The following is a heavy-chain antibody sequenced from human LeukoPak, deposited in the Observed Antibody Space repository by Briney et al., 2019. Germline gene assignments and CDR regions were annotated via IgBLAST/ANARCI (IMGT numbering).Heavy chain of an antibody. Sequence: RSSETLSLTCSVSGGSISSSFYYWGWIRQPPGKGLEWIGSIYYSGKTYDIQSIMSRVTMSVDTSKSQFSLKLSSVTAADTAVYYCARHAGGYTHFDYWGQGALVTVSS. CDR3: ARHAGGYTHFDY. V-gene: IGHV4-39*01. D-gene: IGHD3-10*01. J-gene: IGHJ4*02. CDR2: IYYSGKT. CDR1: GGSISSSFYY.